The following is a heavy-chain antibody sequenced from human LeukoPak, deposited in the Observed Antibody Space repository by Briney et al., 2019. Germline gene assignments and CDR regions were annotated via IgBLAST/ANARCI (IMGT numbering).Heavy chain of an antibody. CDR3: ARDRPYGMDV. J-gene: IGHJ6*02. CDR1: GFTFDDYA. CDR2: ISWNSGSI. V-gene: IGHV3-9*01. Sequence: GRSLRLSCAASGFTFDDYAMHWVRHAPGKGLEWVSGISWNSGSIGYADSVKGRFTISRDNAKNSLYLQMNSLRAEDTAVYYCARDRPYGMDVWGQGTTVAVSS.